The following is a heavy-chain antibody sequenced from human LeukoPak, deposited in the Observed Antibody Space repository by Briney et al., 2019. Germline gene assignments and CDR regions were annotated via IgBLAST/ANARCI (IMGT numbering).Heavy chain of an antibody. Sequence: PGGSLRLSCAASGFTFSSYEMNWVRQAPGKGLEWVSYISSSGSTIYYADSVKGRFTISRDNAKNSLYLQMNSLRAEDTAVYYCARRELLNAFDIWGQGTMVTVSS. V-gene: IGHV3-48*03. CDR1: GFTFSSYE. CDR3: ARRELLNAFDI. CDR2: ISSSGSTI. J-gene: IGHJ3*02. D-gene: IGHD1-26*01.